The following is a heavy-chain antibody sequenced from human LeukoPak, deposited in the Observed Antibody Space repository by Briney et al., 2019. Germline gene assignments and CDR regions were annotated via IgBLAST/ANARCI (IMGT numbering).Heavy chain of an antibody. J-gene: IGHJ4*02. V-gene: IGHV3-48*03. CDR3: ARASEFDY. CDR1: GFTFSSYE. CDR2: ISSSGTAI. Sequence: GGSLRLSCAASGFTFSSYEMNWVRQAPGKGLEWVSYISSSGTAIYYADSVKGRFTISRDNTKNSLFLQMNSLRAEDTAVYYCARASEFDYWGQGTLVTVSS.